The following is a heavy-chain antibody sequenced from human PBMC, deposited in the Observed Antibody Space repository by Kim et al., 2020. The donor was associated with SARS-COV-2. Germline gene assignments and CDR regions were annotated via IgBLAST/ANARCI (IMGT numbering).Heavy chain of an antibody. D-gene: IGHD3-22*01. V-gene: IGHV4-34*01. CDR2: INHSGST. Sequence: SETLSLTCAVYGGSFSGYYWSWIRQPPGKGLEWIGEINHSGSTNYNPSLKSRVTISVDTSKNQFSLKLSSVTAADTAVYYCARYYYDSSGYYYYNWFDPWGQGTLVTVSS. J-gene: IGHJ5*02. CDR3: ARYYYDSSGYYYYNWFDP. CDR1: GGSFSGYY.